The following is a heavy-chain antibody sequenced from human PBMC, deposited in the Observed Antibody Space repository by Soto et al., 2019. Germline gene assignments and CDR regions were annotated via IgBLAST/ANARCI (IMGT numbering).Heavy chain of an antibody. J-gene: IGHJ5*02. V-gene: IGHV1-24*01. CDR1: GYTLTELS. CDR2: FDPEDGET. CDR3: ANLWFGESSSLNWFDP. Sequence: ASVKVSCKVSGYTLTELSMHWVRQAPGKGLEWMGGFDPEDGETIYAQKFQGRVTMTEDTSTDTAYMELSSLRSEDTAVYYCANLWFGESSSLNWFDPWGQGTLVTV. D-gene: IGHD3-10*01.